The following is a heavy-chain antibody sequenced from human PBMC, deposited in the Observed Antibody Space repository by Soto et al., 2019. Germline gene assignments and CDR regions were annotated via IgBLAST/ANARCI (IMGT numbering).Heavy chain of an antibody. CDR3: ARYSSGWPYYFDY. CDR2: IYLSDSDT. V-gene: IGHV5-51*01. D-gene: IGHD6-19*01. Sequence: GESLKISCKGSGYSFTSYWIAWVRQMPGEGLEWMGIIYLSDSDTRYSPSFQGRVTISADKSIGTAYLQWSSLKASDTAMYYCARYSSGWPYYFDYWGQGTLVTVSS. J-gene: IGHJ4*02. CDR1: GYSFTSYW.